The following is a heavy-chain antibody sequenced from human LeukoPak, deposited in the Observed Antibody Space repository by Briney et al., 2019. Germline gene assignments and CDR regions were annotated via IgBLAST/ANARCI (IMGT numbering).Heavy chain of an antibody. V-gene: IGHV3-20*04. D-gene: IGHD1-14*01. CDR2: INWNGGST. CDR3: ARGVEPLAANTLAY. J-gene: IGHJ4*02. Sequence: GGSLRLSCAASGFTFDDYGMSWVRQAPGKGLEWVSGINWNGGSTGYADSVKGRFTISRDNAKNSLYPEMNSLSPDDTAVYYCARGVEPLAANTLAYWGQGTLVTVSS. CDR1: GFTFDDYG.